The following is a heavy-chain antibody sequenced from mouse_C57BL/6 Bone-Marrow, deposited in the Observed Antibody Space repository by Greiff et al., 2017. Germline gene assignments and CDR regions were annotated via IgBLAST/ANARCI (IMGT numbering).Heavy chain of an antibody. CDR1: GFTFSDYG. CDR3: ARPPITTVVAPCAMDY. V-gene: IGHV5-17*01. Sequence: EVNVVESGGGLVKPGGSLKLSCAASGFTFSDYGMHWVRQAPEKGLEWVAYISSGSSTIYYADTVKGRFTISRDNAKNTLFLQMTSLRSEDTAMYYCARPPITTVVAPCAMDYWGQGTSVTVSS. J-gene: IGHJ4*01. CDR2: ISSGSSTI. D-gene: IGHD1-1*01.